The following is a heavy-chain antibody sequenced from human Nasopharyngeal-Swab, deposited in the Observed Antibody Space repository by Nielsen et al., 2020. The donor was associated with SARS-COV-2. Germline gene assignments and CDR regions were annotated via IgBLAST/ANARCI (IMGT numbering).Heavy chain of an antibody. CDR2: ISYDGSNK. V-gene: IGHV3-30-3*01. D-gene: IGHD6-13*01. Sequence: GESLKISCAASGFTFSSYAMHWVRQAPGKGLEWVAVISYDGSNKYYADSVKGRFTISRDNSKNTLYLQMNSLRTEDTALYYCAKDIGSAAAGYDYWGQGTLVTVSS. CDR3: AKDIGSAAAGYDY. CDR1: GFTFSSYA. J-gene: IGHJ4*02.